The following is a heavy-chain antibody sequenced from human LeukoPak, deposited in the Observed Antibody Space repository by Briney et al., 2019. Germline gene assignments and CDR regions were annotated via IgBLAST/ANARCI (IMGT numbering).Heavy chain of an antibody. J-gene: IGHJ5*02. CDR2: IYYSGST. V-gene: IGHV4-39*07. CDR1: GGPISSSRYY. CDR3: ARDAGYSYAEGGGWFDP. Sequence: KPSETLSLTCTVSGGPISSSRYYWGWIRQPPGKGLEWIGNIYYSGSTYYNPSLKSRVTISVDTSKNQFSLKLSSVTAADTAVYYCARDAGYSYAEGGGWFDPWGQGTLVTVSS. D-gene: IGHD5-18*01.